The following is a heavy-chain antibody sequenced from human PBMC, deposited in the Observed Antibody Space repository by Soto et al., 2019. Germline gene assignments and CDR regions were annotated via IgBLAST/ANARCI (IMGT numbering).Heavy chain of an antibody. V-gene: IGHV4-30-4*01. CDR3: VGTGTTDDY. Sequence: PSETLSLTCTVSGASVSPGDYHWSCIRQPPGKGLEWIGYIYSSGGSYYNPSLKGRLTISIDTSKNQFSLKLNSVTVADTAIYYCVGTGTTDDYWGRGTLVTVSS. CDR2: IYSSGGS. CDR1: GASVSPGDYH. D-gene: IGHD1-1*01. J-gene: IGHJ4*02.